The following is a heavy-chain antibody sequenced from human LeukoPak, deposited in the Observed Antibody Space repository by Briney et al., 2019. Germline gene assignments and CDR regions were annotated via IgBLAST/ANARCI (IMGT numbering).Heavy chain of an antibody. Sequence: PSETLSLTCAVYGGSFSGYYWSWIRQRPGKGLEWIGYIYTSGSTNYNPSLKSRVTISVDTSKNQFSLKLSSVTAADTAVYYCARLSLSSGWYGLDYSYYMDVWGKGTTVTVSS. V-gene: IGHV4-4*09. CDR2: IYTSGST. CDR1: GGSFSGYY. J-gene: IGHJ6*03. D-gene: IGHD6-19*01. CDR3: ARLSLSSGWYGLDYSYYMDV.